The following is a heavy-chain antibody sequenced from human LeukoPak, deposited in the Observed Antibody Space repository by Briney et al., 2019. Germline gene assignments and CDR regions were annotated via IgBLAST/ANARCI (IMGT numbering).Heavy chain of an antibody. CDR1: GYTFTGYY. J-gene: IGHJ5*02. V-gene: IGHV1-2*02. CDR2: INPNSGGT. Sequence: ASVKVSCKASGYTFTGYYMHWVRQAPGQGLEWMGWINPNSGGTNYAQKFQGRVTMTRDTSISTAYMELSRLRSDDTAVYYCARWGKHCSGGSCYTNWFDPWGQGTPVTVSS. CDR3: ARWGKHCSGGSCYTNWFDP. D-gene: IGHD2-15*01.